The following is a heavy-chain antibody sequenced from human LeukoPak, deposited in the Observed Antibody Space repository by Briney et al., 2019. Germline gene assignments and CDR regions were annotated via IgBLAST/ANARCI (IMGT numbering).Heavy chain of an antibody. J-gene: IGHJ4*02. CDR1: GGSISSYY. V-gene: IGHV4-4*09. D-gene: IGHD2-2*01. CDR2: IYSSGST. CDR3: ARHSGSTSWGLDY. Sequence: PSETLFLTCIVSGGSISSYYWSWIRQPPGKGLEWLGYIYSSGSTNYNPSLKSRVTISVDTSRNQFSLNLSSVTAADTAVYYCARHSGSTSWGLDYWGQGTLVIVSS.